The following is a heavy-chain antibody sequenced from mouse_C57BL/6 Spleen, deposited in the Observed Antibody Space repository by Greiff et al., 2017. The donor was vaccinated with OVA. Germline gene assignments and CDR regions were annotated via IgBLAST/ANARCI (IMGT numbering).Heavy chain of an antibody. CDR2: IYPSDSET. V-gene: IGHV1-61*01. J-gene: IGHJ1*03. D-gene: IGHD1-1*01. CDR1: GYTFTSYW. CDR3: ARGDYGSRGLYWYFDV. Sequence: QVQLQQPGAELVRPGSSVKLSCKASGYTFTSYWMDWVKQGPGQGLEWIGNIYPSDSETHYNQKFKDKATLTVDKSSSTAYMQLSSLTSEDSAVYYCARGDYGSRGLYWYFDVWGTGTTVTVSS.